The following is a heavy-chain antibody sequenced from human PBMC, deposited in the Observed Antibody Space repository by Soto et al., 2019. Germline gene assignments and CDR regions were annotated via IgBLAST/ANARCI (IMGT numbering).Heavy chain of an antibody. CDR1: GHIFSNYW. CDR3: ARQRLWGTSGYYYFEN. J-gene: IGHJ4*02. V-gene: IGHV5-51*01. Sequence: GASLKISCKGSGHIFSNYWIGWVRQMPGKGLEWMGIIYPGDSDTRYSPSFQGQVTITVDKSINTAYLQWSRLKASDTAIYYCARQRLWGTSGYYYFENWGKGTLVTVSS. D-gene: IGHD3-22*01. CDR2: IYPGDSDT.